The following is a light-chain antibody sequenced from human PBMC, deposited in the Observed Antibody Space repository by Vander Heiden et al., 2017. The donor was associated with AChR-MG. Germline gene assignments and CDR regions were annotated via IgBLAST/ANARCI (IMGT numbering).Light chain of an antibody. V-gene: IGLV2-14*01. CDR3: SSYTSSSTLGV. Sequence: QSALTQPASVSGSPGQSLPISCTGTSSDVGGYNYVSWYQQHPGKAPKLMIYDVSKRPSGVSNRFSGSKSGNTASLTISGLQAEDEADYDCSSYTSSSTLGVFGTGTKVTVL. CDR2: DVS. CDR1: SSDVGGYNY. J-gene: IGLJ1*01.